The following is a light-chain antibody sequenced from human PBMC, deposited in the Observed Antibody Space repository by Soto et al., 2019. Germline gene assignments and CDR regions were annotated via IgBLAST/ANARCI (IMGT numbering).Light chain of an antibody. J-gene: IGKJ1*01. CDR2: AAF. Sequence: DIQMTQSPSSLSASVGDRVTITCRASQSISNYLNWYQQKPGKAPNLLIYAAFSLHSAVPSRFSGSGSGTDFTLTISSLQPEDFATYYCQQSYSTPRTFGQGTMVEIK. V-gene: IGKV1-39*01. CDR3: QQSYSTPRT. CDR1: QSISNY.